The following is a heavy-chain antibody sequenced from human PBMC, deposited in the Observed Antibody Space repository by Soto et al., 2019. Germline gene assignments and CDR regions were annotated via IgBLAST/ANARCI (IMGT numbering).Heavy chain of an antibody. V-gene: IGHV1-46*01. J-gene: IGHJ4*02. CDR2: IHPRGVNI. D-gene: IGHD7-27*01. Sequence: ASVKVSCKAIGYSFTSHYMHWVRQAPGQGLEWMGTIHPRGVNIGYAQKFKGRLTMTSDTSTSTVYMELNSLTSEDTAVYYCARRWGRTFDYWGQGTLVTVSS. CDR1: GYSFTSHY. CDR3: ARRWGRTFDY.